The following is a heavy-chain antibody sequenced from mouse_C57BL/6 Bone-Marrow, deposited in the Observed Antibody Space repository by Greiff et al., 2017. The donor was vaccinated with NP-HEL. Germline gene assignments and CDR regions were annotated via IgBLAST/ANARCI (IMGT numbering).Heavy chain of an antibody. CDR2: INPSNGGT. V-gene: IGHV1-53*01. Sequence: QVQLKQPGTELVKPGASVKLSCKASGYTFTSYWMHWVKQRPGQGLEWIGNINPSNGGTNYNEKFKSKATLTVDKSSSTAYMQLSSLTSEDSAVYYGARYDGYYVFFAYWGQGTLVTVSA. CDR1: GYTFTSYW. CDR3: ARYDGYYVFFAY. D-gene: IGHD2-3*01. J-gene: IGHJ3*01.